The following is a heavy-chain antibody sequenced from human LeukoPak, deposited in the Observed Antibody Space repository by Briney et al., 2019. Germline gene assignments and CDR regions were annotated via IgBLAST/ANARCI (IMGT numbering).Heavy chain of an antibody. D-gene: IGHD6-13*01. CDR3: AKDKEYSSSRPLDY. CDR1: GFTFSSYG. J-gene: IGHJ4*02. Sequence: GGSLRLSCAASGFTFSSYGMSWVRQAPGRGLVWVSAISGSGGSTYYADSVKGRFTISRDNSKNTLYLQMSSLRAEDTAFYYCAKDKEYSSSRPLDYWGQGTLVTVSS. V-gene: IGHV3-23*01. CDR2: ISGSGGST.